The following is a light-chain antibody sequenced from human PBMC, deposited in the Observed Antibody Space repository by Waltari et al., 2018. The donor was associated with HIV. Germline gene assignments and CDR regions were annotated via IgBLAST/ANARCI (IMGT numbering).Light chain of an antibody. CDR3: SSYTSSSTLV. J-gene: IGLJ2*01. CDR1: SSDIGDSKY. CDR2: EVN. V-gene: IGLV2-8*01. Sequence: QSALTQPPSASGSPGQSVTISCTGTSSDIGDSKYVSWYQQHPGTAPKVIIFEVNKRPSGVPDRFSGSKSGNTASLTVSRLQGEDEADYFCSSYTSSSTLVFGGGTKLTV.